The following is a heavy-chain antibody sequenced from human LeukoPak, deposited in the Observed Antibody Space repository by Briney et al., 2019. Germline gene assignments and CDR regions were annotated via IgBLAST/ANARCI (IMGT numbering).Heavy chain of an antibody. Sequence: SETLSLTCSVSGGSISSSSYYWGRIRQPPGKGLEWIGSIYYSGNTYYKPSLKSRVTISVDTAKNQFSLKLSSVTAADTAVYYCATGYNDFRVEGRYFYSWGQGTLVTVSS. CDR2: IYYSGNT. D-gene: IGHD4-11*01. V-gene: IGHV4-39*07. J-gene: IGHJ4*02. CDR1: GGSISSSSYY. CDR3: ATGYNDFRVEGRYFYS.